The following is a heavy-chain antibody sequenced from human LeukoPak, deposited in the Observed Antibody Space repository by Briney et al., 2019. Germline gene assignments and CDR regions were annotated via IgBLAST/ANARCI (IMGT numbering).Heavy chain of an antibody. J-gene: IGHJ3*02. CDR2: IKSKTDGGTT. D-gene: IGHD3-10*01. CDR3: TTDLVLLWFGEFGDAFDI. V-gene: IGHV3-15*01. Sequence: GGSLRLSCAASGFTFSNAWMRWVRQAPGKGLEWVGRIKSKTDGGTTDYAAPAKGRFTISRDDSKNTLYLQMNSLKTEDTAVYYCTTDLVLLWFGEFGDAFDIWGQGTMVTVSS. CDR1: GFTFSNAW.